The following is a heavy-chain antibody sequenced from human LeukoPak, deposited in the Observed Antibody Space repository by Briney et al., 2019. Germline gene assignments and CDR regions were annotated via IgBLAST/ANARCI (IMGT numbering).Heavy chain of an antibody. CDR1: QVTSCSYS. V-gene: IGHV3-21*01. D-gene: IGHD6-13*01. J-gene: IGHJ6*03. CDR3: ARRPIASTDYYYFLDV. CDR2: ISGSSSFI. Sequence: GGSLRLSSAACQVTSCSYSMNSVRQAPGKGLEWVSSISGSSSFIYYADSVRGRFTISRDNAKNSLYLQMDSLRAEDTAVYYCARRPIASTDYYYFLDVWGKGTTVTVSS.